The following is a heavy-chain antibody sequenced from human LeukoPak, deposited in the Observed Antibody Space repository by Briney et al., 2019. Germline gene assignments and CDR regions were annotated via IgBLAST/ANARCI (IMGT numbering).Heavy chain of an antibody. J-gene: IGHJ4*02. CDR2: INPNSGGT. Sequence: ASVKVSRKASGYTFTDHYMHWVRQAPGQGLEWMGWINPNSGGTNYAQKFQGRVTMTRDTSISTAYMELSRLRSDDTAVYYCASYVNMVATGKESDYWGQGTLVTVSS. CDR1: GYTFTDHY. D-gene: IGHD5-12*01. V-gene: IGHV1-2*02. CDR3: ASYVNMVATGKESDY.